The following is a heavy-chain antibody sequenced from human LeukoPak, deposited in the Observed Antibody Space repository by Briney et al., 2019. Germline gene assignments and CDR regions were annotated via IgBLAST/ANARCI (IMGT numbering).Heavy chain of an antibody. Sequence: GGSLRLSCAASGFTFDDYAMHWVRQAPGKGLEWVSGISWNSGSIGYADSVKGRFTISRDNAKNSLYLQMSSLRAEDTAVYYCARVRDGYKPPKLSSYYYMDVWGKGTTVTISS. D-gene: IGHD5-24*01. V-gene: IGHV3-9*01. CDR1: GFTFDDYA. CDR2: ISWNSGSI. CDR3: ARVRDGYKPPKLSSYYYMDV. J-gene: IGHJ6*03.